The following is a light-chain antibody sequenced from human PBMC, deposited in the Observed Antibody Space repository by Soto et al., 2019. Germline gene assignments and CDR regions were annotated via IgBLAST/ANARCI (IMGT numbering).Light chain of an antibody. CDR1: SSDVGSYNL. Sequence: QSVLTQPASVSGSPAQSITISCTGTSSDVGSYNLVSWYQQHPDKAPKLMIYEGSKRPSGVSNRFSGSKSGNTASLTISGLQAEDDADYYCCSYAGSSTYVFGTGTKVTVL. V-gene: IGLV2-23*01. J-gene: IGLJ1*01. CDR3: CSYAGSSTYV. CDR2: EGS.